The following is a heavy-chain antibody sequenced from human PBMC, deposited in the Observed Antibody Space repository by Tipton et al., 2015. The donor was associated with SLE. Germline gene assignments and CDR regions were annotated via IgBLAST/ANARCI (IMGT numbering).Heavy chain of an antibody. V-gene: IGHV3-23*01. D-gene: IGHD3-22*01. J-gene: IGHJ5*02. CDR1: GFTFSYYA. Sequence: SLRLSCVASGFTFSYYAMSWVRQAPGKGLEWVSGISGSGGSTYYADSVKGRFTGSRDHSKNTLYLQMNSLRAEDTAVYYCAKDVADDSSGYYYGWFDPWGQGTLVTVSS. CDR3: AKDVADDSSGYYYGWFDP. CDR2: ISGSGGST.